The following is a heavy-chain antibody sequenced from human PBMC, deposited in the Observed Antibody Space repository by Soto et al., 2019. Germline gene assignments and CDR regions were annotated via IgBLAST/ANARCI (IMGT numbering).Heavy chain of an antibody. J-gene: IGHJ4*02. CDR3: ARDVAAADY. D-gene: IGHD6-13*01. CDR1: GYTFTSYG. V-gene: IGHV1-18*01. Sequence: ASVKVSCKASGYTFTSYGINWVRQAPGQRLEWMGWINADNGNTNYAQKFQGRVTITRDTSTSTAYMELSSLRSEDTAVYYCARDVAAADYWGQGTLVTVSS. CDR2: INADNGNT.